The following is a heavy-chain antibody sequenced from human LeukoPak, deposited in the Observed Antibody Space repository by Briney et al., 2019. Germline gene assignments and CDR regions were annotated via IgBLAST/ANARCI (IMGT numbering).Heavy chain of an antibody. J-gene: IGHJ5*02. Sequence: PGGSLRLSCAASGFTFSSYSMNWVRQAPEKGLEWLSYISGSSGIILYADSVKGRFTISRDNAKNSLYLQMNSLRTEDTAVYYCARSPPVIAAAGLLNWFDPWGQGTLVTVSS. D-gene: IGHD6-13*01. CDR2: ISGSSGII. CDR3: ARSPPVIAAAGLLNWFDP. CDR1: GFTFSSYS. V-gene: IGHV3-48*01.